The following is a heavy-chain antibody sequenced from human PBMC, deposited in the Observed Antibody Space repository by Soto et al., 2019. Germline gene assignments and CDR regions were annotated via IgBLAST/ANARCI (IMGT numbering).Heavy chain of an antibody. Sequence: GGSLRLSCAASGFTFSSYAMSWVRQAPGKGLEWVSAISGSGGSTYYADSVKGRFTISRDNSKNTLYLQMNSLRAEDTAVYYCAKDRRYYYDCTGYYSDTWFEPFGLRAPVPVCS. CDR1: GFTFSSYA. J-gene: IGHJ5*02. CDR2: ISGSGGST. V-gene: IGHV3-23*01. D-gene: IGHD3-22*01. CDR3: AKDRRYYYDCTGYYSDTWFEP.